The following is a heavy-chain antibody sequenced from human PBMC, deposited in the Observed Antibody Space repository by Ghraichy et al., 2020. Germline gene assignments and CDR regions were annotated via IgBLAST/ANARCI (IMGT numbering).Heavy chain of an antibody. V-gene: IGHV4-34*01. D-gene: IGHD2-2*01. CDR3: ARVSSSTSWRGKLGFDP. CDR2: INHSGST. Sequence: SETLSLTCAVYGGSFSGYYWSWIRQPPGKGLEWIGEINHSGSTNYNPSLKSRVTISVDTSKNQFSLKLSSVTAADTAVYYCARVSSSTSWRGKLGFDPWGQGTLVTVSS. J-gene: IGHJ5*02. CDR1: GGSFSGYY.